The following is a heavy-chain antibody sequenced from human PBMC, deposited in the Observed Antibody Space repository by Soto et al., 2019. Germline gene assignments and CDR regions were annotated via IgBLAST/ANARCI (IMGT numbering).Heavy chain of an antibody. J-gene: IGHJ4*02. CDR2: ISGSGGST. CDR3: AKDQVPNYYGSGSL. CDR1: GFTFSSYA. D-gene: IGHD3-10*01. V-gene: IGHV3-23*01. Sequence: GGSLRLSYAASGFTFSSYAMSWVRQAPGKGLEWVSAISGSGGSTYYADSVKGRFTISRDNSKNTLYLQMNSLRAEDTAVYYCAKDQVPNYYGSGSLWGQGTLVTVSS.